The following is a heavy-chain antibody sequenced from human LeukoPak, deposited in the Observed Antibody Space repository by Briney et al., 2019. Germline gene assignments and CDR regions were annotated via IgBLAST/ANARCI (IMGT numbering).Heavy chain of an antibody. CDR3: ARIRRYYDILTGLHDAFDI. CDR2: IYPGDSDT. Sequence: PGESLKISCKGSGYSFTSYWIGWVRQMPGKGLEWMGIIYPGDSDTRYSPSFQGQVTISADKSISTAYLQWSSLKASDTAMYYCARIRRYYDILTGLHDAFDIWGQGTMVTVPS. V-gene: IGHV5-51*01. D-gene: IGHD3-9*01. CDR1: GYSFTSYW. J-gene: IGHJ3*02.